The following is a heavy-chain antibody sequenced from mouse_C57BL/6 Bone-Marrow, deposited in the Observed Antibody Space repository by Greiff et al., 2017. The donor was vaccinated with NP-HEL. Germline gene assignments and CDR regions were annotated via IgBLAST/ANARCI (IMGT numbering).Heavy chain of an antibody. D-gene: IGHD1-1*01. J-gene: IGHJ1*03. V-gene: IGHV5-4*01. Sequence: EVQVVESGGGLVKPGGSLKLSCAASGFTFSSYAMSWVRQTPEKRLEWVATISDGGSYTYYPDNVKGRFTISRDNAKNNLYLQMSHLKSEDTAMYYCARARGYYGPRPYWYFDVWGTGTTVTVSS. CDR2: ISDGGSYT. CDR1: GFTFSSYA. CDR3: ARARGYYGPRPYWYFDV.